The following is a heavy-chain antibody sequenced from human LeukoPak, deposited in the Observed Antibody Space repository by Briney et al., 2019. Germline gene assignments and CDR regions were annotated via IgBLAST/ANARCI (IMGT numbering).Heavy chain of an antibody. V-gene: IGHV4-34*01. D-gene: IGHD3-3*01. J-gene: IGHJ5*02. Sequence: PSETLSLTCAVYGGSFSGYYWSWIRQPPGKGLEWIGEINHSGSTNYNPSLKSRVTISVDTSKNQFSLKLSSVTAADTAVYYCARVGVTIFGVVTGHWINWFDPWGQGTLVTVSS. CDR2: INHSGST. CDR3: ARVGVTIFGVVTGHWINWFDP. CDR1: GGSFSGYY.